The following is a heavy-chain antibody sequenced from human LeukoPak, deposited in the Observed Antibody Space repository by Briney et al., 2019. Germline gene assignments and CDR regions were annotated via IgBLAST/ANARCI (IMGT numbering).Heavy chain of an antibody. CDR1: GGSISSGGYY. V-gene: IGHV4-31*03. CDR2: IYYSGST. J-gene: IGHJ3*02. D-gene: IGHD3-22*01. Sequence: SETLSLTCTVSGGSISSGGYYWSWIRQHPGKGLEWIGYIYYSGSTYYNPSLKSRVTISVDTSKNQFSLKLSSVTAGDTAVYYCARDYYDSSGYFDAFDIWGQGTMVTVSS. CDR3: ARDYYDSSGYFDAFDI.